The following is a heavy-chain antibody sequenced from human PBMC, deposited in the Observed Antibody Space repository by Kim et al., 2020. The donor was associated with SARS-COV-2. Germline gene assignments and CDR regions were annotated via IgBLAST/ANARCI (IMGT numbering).Heavy chain of an antibody. CDR3: ARVGNAAATYWYFDL. D-gene: IGHD6-13*01. Sequence: PSLKSRVTISVDTSKNQFSLKLSSVTAADTAVYYCARVGNAAATYWYFDLWGRGTLVTVSS. V-gene: IGHV4-59*01. J-gene: IGHJ2*01.